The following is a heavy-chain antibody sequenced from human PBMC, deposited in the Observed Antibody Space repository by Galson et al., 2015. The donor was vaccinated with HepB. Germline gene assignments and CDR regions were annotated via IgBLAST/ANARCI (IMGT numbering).Heavy chain of an antibody. CDR2: IKQDGSEK. D-gene: IGHD6-19*01. CDR3: ARWSLAVAGTKNYWYFDL. CDR1: GFTFSSYW. Sequence: SLRLSCAASGFTFSSYWMSWVRQAPGKGLEWVANIKQDGSEKYYVDSVKGRFTISRDNAKNSLYLQMNSLRAEDTAVYYCARWSLAVAGTKNYWYFDLWGRGTLVTVSS. V-gene: IGHV3-7*03. J-gene: IGHJ2*01.